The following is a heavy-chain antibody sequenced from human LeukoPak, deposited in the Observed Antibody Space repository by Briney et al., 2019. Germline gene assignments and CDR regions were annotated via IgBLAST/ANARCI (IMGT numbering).Heavy chain of an antibody. CDR3: ARVAGYLPTRWFDP. J-gene: IGHJ5*02. D-gene: IGHD6-25*01. V-gene: IGHV4-34*01. CDR2: INYTGST. CDR1: GGSFSGFY. Sequence: NSSDTLSLTCAVYGGSFSGFYWSWIRHVPGKGLEWIGEINYTGSTSYNPSLKSRVTISVDTSQNQFFLLLTSVTAADTAVYYCARVAGYLPTRWFDPWGQGTHVTVSS.